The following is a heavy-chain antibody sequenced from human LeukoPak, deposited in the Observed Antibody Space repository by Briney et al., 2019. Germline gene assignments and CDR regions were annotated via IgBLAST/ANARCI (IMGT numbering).Heavy chain of an antibody. V-gene: IGHV3-23*01. CDR3: ARLYDNVGGY. J-gene: IGHJ4*02. Sequence: QPGGSLRLSCAASGFTFGNYAMSWVRQAPGKGLEWVSTISPNGGSTYYADSVKGRLTISRDNAKYSLYLQMNSLRAEDTAVYYCARLYDNVGGYWGQGTLVTVSS. D-gene: IGHD3-22*01. CDR1: GFTFGNYA. CDR2: ISPNGGST.